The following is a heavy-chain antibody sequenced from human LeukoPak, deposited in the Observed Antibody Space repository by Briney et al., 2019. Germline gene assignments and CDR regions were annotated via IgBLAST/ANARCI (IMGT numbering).Heavy chain of an antibody. J-gene: IGHJ6*02. CDR1: GGSISTYY. Sequence: SETLSLTCTVSGGSISTYYWSWIRQPPGKGLEWKGLEWIGYISNSGSTNYNPSLKSRVTISLDTSKNEFSLKLSSVTAADTAVYYCARGRYYYYGMDVWGQGTTVTVSS. CDR3: ARGRYYYYGMDV. CDR2: ISNSGST. V-gene: IGHV4-59*01.